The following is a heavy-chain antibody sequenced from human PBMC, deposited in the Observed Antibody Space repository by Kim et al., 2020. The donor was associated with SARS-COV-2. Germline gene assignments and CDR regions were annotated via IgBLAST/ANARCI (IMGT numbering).Heavy chain of an antibody. V-gene: IGHV3-21*01. D-gene: IGHD5-12*01. Sequence: YYADSVKGRFTISRDNAKNSLYLQMNSLRAEDTAVYYCARRGEDGYNNDYWGQGTLVTVSS. J-gene: IGHJ4*02. CDR3: ARRGEDGYNNDY.